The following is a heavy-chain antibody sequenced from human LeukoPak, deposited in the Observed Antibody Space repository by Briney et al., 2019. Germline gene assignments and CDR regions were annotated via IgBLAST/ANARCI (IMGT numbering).Heavy chain of an antibody. D-gene: IGHD6-13*01. V-gene: IGHV3-30*04. Sequence: RGSLRLSCAASGFTFSSYAMHWVRQAPGKVLEWVAIISYDGINKYYADSVKGRFTISRDNSKNKLYLQMNSLRAEDTAVYYCARDTDSWYFDYWGQGTLVTVSS. J-gene: IGHJ4*02. CDR1: GFTFSSYA. CDR2: ISYDGINK. CDR3: ARDTDSWYFDY.